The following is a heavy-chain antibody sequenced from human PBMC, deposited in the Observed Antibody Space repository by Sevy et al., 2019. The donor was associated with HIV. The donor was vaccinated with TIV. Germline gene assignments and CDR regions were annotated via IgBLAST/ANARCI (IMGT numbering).Heavy chain of an antibody. Sequence: SETLSLTCTVSGDSISGYYWNWIRQPPGKGLEWIGYIFYSRRTNYSPSLKSRVTISKDTSKNQFSLKLSSVTAADTALYYCARGAPNYYYAMDVWGQWTTVTVSS. CDR3: ARGAPNYYYAMDV. V-gene: IGHV4-59*01. CDR1: GDSISGYY. CDR2: IFYSRRT. J-gene: IGHJ6*02.